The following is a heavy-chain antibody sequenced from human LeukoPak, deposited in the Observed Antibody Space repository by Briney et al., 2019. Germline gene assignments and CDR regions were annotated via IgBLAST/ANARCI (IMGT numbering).Heavy chain of an antibody. CDR3: ARAPPGPGY. CDR1: GFIFSNYA. CDR2: ISSSSSYI. V-gene: IGHV3-21*01. Sequence: GGSLRLSCAASGFIFSNYAMSWVRQAPGKGLEWVSSISSSSSYIYYADSVKGRFTISRDNAKNSLYLQMNSLRAEDTAVYCCARAPPGPGYWGQGTLVTVSS. J-gene: IGHJ4*02.